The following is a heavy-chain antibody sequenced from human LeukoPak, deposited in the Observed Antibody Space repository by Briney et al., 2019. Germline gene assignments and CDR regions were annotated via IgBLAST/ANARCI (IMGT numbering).Heavy chain of an antibody. V-gene: IGHV3-23*01. D-gene: IGHD5-18*01. CDR1: GFTFSTYA. J-gene: IGHJ3*02. CDR2: ISGSGGST. CDR3: ARARSSYGYGDAFDI. Sequence: GGSLRPSCAASGFTFSTYAMSWVRQAPGKGLEWVSAISGSGGSTYYADSVKGRFTISRDNSKNTLYLQMNSLRAEDTAVYYCARARSSYGYGDAFDIWGQGTMVTVSS.